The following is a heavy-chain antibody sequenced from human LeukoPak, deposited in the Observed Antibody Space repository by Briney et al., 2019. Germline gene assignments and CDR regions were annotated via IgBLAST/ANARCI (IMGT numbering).Heavy chain of an antibody. Sequence: ASVKVSCKASGYTFTTFALIWVRQAAGQGLEWMGWINTNTGNPTYAQAFTGRFVFSLDTSVSTSYLQISSLKAEDTAVYYCARVRRFLNGGVAGIDYWGQGSLVTVSS. CDR1: GYTFTTFA. CDR3: ARVRRFLNGGVAGIDY. D-gene: IGHD3-3*01. CDR2: INTNTGNP. V-gene: IGHV7-4-1*02. J-gene: IGHJ4*02.